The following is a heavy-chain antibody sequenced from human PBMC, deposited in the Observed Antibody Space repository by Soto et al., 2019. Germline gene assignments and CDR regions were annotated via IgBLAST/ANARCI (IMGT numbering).Heavy chain of an antibody. CDR1: GFTFSSYA. CDR3: AKDSHGSGWYGYFDS. D-gene: IGHD6-19*01. Sequence: GGSLRLSCAASGFTFSSYAMTWVRQAPGMGLEWLSTISSSGGSTYYADSVKGRFTISRDNSRSTLFLQMNSLRAEDTALYYCAKDSHGSGWYGYFDSWGHGTLVTVSS. J-gene: IGHJ4*01. V-gene: IGHV3-23*01. CDR2: ISSSGGST.